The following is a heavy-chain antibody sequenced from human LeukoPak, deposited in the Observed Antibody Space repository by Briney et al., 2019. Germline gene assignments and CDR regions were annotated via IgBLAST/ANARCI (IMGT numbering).Heavy chain of an antibody. CDR3: ARDLGGRTLKDSSGYQWDY. CDR2: IYHSGGT. D-gene: IGHD3-22*01. J-gene: IGHJ4*02. Sequence: SETLSLTCTVSGGSISSGGYYWSWIRQPPGKGLEWIGYIYHSGGTYYNPSLKSRVTISVDTSKNQFSLKLSSVTAADTAVYYCARDLGGRTLKDSSGYQWDYWGQGTLVTVSS. CDR1: GGSISSGGYY. V-gene: IGHV4-30-2*01.